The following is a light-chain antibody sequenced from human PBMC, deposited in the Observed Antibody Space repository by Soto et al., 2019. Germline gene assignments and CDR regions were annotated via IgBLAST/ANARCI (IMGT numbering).Light chain of an antibody. J-gene: IGKJ5*01. Sequence: EIVLTQSPGTLSLSPGERATLSCRASQSVSSTYVAWYQQKPGQAPRLLIYGASSRATGIPDRFIGSGSGTDFTLTISRLEPEDFAVYYCQQYGSSPPITFGQGTRLEIK. V-gene: IGKV3-20*01. CDR1: QSVSSTY. CDR3: QQYGSSPPIT. CDR2: GAS.